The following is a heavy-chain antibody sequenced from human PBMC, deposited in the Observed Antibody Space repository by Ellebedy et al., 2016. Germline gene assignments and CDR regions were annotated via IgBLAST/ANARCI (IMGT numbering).Heavy chain of an antibody. V-gene: IGHV3-23*01. CDR3: ARDAYGSGGSFDP. CDR2: ISRIDDST. J-gene: IGHJ5*02. D-gene: IGHD3-10*01. CDR1: GFTFSSYV. Sequence: GGSLRLSXTASGFTFSSYVMSWVRQAPGKGLKWVSGISRIDDSTYYADSVKGRFTISRDNPKNTLYLQMNSLRAEDTAVYYCARDAYGSGGSFDPWGQGTLVTVSS.